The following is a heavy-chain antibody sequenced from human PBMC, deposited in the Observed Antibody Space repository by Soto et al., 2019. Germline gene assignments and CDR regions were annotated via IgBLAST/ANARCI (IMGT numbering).Heavy chain of an antibody. D-gene: IGHD5-18*01. Sequence: PGESLKISCKGSGYSFTSYWIGWVRQMPGKGLEWMGIIYPGDSDTRYSPSFQGQVTIPADKSISTAYLQWSSLKASDTAMYYCARHPAVYSYGRTAGFDYWGQGTLVTVSS. V-gene: IGHV5-51*01. CDR3: ARHPAVYSYGRTAGFDY. CDR2: IYPGDSDT. CDR1: GYSFTSYW. J-gene: IGHJ4*02.